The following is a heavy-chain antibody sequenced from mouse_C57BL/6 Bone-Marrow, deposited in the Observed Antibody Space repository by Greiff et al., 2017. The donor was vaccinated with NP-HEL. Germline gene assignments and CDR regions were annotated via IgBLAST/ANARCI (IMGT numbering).Heavy chain of an antibody. D-gene: IGHD1-1*01. CDR1: GYTFTSYW. CDR2: IHPNSGST. V-gene: IGHV1-64*01. Sequence: QVQLQQPGAELVKPGASVKLSCKASGYTFTSYWMHWVKQRPGQGLEWIGMIHPNSGSTNYNEKFKSKATLTVDKSSSTAYMQLSSLTSEDSAVYYCARFNYYGSSPYAMDYWGQGTSVTVSS. J-gene: IGHJ4*01. CDR3: ARFNYYGSSPYAMDY.